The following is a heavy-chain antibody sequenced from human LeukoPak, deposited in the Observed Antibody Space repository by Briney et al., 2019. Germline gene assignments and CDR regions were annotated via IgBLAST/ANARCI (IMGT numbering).Heavy chain of an antibody. CDR1: GFIFSNYW. CDR2: MNSDGSSR. CDR3: ARESTAVGDYYFDY. J-gene: IGHJ4*02. Sequence: PGGPLRLSCAASGFIFSNYWMNWVRQAPGKGLMWVSRMNSDGSSRTYADSVKGRFTISRDNAKNTLYLQMNSLRAEDLAVYYCARESTAVGDYYFDYWGQGILVAVSS. D-gene: IGHD3-16*01. V-gene: IGHV3-74*01.